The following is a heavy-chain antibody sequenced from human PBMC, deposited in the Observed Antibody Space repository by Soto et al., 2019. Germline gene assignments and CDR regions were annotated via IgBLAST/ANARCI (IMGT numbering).Heavy chain of an antibody. CDR2: ISSSSGYI. D-gene: IGHD3-10*01. CDR1: GFTFSSYS. CDR3: ARDLRDFRWFGESNIYFDY. V-gene: IGHV3-21*06. Sequence: EVQLVESGGGLVKPGGSLRLSCAASGFTFSSYSMNWVRQAPGKGLEWVSSISSSSGYIYYADSVKGRFTISRDNAKDSLFLQMNSLRAEDTAVYHCARDLRDFRWFGESNIYFDYWGQGTLVTVSS. J-gene: IGHJ4*02.